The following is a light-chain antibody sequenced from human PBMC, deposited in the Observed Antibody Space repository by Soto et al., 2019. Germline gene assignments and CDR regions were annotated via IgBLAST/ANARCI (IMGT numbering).Light chain of an antibody. Sequence: EIVVTQSPGTLSLSPGERATLSCRASQSVSSSYLAWYQQKPGQAPRRLIYGASNRSTGIPDRFSGSGSGTDFTLPISRLEPEDFAEYYCQQYGSSLFTFGPGDKVDIK. CDR2: GAS. J-gene: IGKJ3*01. V-gene: IGKV3-20*01. CDR1: QSVSSSY. CDR3: QQYGSSLFT.